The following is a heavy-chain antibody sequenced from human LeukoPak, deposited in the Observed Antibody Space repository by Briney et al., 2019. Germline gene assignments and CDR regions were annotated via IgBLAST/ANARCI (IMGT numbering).Heavy chain of an antibody. CDR1: GYTFTSYY. CDR3: ASCGRQGEWVPFDY. Sequence: GASVTVSFKASGYTFTSYYMHWVRQAPGQGVEWMGIINASGGSTSYAQKFQGRVTITSDTSTSTAYMELSSLRSEDTAVYYCASCGRQGEWVPFDYWGQGTLVTVSS. CDR2: INASGGST. J-gene: IGHJ4*02. D-gene: IGHD3-16*01. V-gene: IGHV1-46*01.